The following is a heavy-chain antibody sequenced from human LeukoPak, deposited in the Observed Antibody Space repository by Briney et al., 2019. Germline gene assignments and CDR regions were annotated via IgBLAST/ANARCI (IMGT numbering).Heavy chain of an antibody. CDR3: AKVGREMATYFFDY. V-gene: IGHV3-33*06. CDR2: IWYDGSNK. D-gene: IGHD5-24*01. CDR1: GFTFSSYG. Sequence: GGSLRLSCAASGFTFSSYGMHWVRQALGKWLEWVAVIWYDGSNKYYADSVKGRFTISRDNSKNTLYLQMNSLRAEDTAVYYCAKVGREMATYFFDYWGQGTLVTVSS. J-gene: IGHJ4*02.